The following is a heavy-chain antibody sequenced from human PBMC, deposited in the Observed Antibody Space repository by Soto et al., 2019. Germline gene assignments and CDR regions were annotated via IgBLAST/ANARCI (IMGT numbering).Heavy chain of an antibody. V-gene: IGHV1-2*02. D-gene: IGHD2-15*01. CDR1: GYTFTGYY. CDR2: INPNSGGT. Sequence: ASVKVSCKASGYTFTGYYMHWVRQAPGQGLEWMGWINPNSGGTNYAQKFQGRVTMTRDTSISTAYMELSRLRSDDTAVYYCARDLGLGYCSSGYTRCFDYWGQGTLVTVSS. CDR3: ARDLGLGYCSSGYTRCFDY. J-gene: IGHJ4*02.